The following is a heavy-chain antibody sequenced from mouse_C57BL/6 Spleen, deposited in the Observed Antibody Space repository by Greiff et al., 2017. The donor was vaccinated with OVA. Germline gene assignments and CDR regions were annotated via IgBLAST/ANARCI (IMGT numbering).Heavy chain of an antibody. Sequence: QVQLKQPGAELVRPGASVKLSCKASGYTFTSYWMHWVKQRPGQGLEWIGVIDPSDSYTNYNQKFKGKATLTVDTSSSTAYMQLSSLTSEDSAVYYCARVGYDREAWFAYWGQGTLVTVSA. D-gene: IGHD2-2*01. V-gene: IGHV1-59*01. CDR2: IDPSDSYT. CDR3: ARVGYDREAWFAY. J-gene: IGHJ3*01. CDR1: GYTFTSYW.